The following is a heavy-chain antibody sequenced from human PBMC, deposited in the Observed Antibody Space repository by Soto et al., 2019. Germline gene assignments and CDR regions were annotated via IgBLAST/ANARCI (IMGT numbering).Heavy chain of an antibody. Sequence: SETLSLTCTVSGGSIISYYWSWTRQPPGKGLEWIGYIYYSGSTNYNPSLKSRVTISVDTSKNQFSLKLSSVTAADTAVYYCATGGGYYDILTGYSHWGQGTLVTVSS. CDR3: ATGGGYYDILTGYSH. CDR2: IYYSGST. J-gene: IGHJ4*02. V-gene: IGHV4-59*08. CDR1: GGSIISYY. D-gene: IGHD3-9*01.